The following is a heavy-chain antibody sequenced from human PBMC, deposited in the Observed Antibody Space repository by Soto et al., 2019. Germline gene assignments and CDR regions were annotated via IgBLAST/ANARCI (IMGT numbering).Heavy chain of an antibody. D-gene: IGHD3-10*01. J-gene: IGHJ4*02. V-gene: IGHV3-30*04. CDR1: GFTFSNYT. Sequence: QVQLVESGGGVVQPGRSLRLSCAASGFTFSNYTMHWVRQAPGKGLEWVALISYDEIDKYFADAVKGRFTISRDNSNNTLYLQMDSLRAEDTAVYYCAGRSGSSDYWGRGNLVTVSS. CDR2: ISYDEIDK. CDR3: AGRSGSSDY.